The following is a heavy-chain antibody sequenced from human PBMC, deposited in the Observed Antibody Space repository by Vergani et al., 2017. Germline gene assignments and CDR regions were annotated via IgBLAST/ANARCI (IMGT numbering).Heavy chain of an antibody. Sequence: VQLVESGGGLVKPGGSLRLSCAASGFTFSSYWMSWVRQAPGKGLEWVANIKQDGSEKYYVDSVKGRFTISRDNSKNTLYLQMNSLRAEDTAVYYCARGLNRLLWFGELLLGDFDYWGQGTLVTVSS. CDR2: IKQDGSEK. D-gene: IGHD3-10*01. V-gene: IGHV3-7*01. CDR1: GFTFSSYW. J-gene: IGHJ4*02. CDR3: ARGLNRLLWFGELLLGDFDY.